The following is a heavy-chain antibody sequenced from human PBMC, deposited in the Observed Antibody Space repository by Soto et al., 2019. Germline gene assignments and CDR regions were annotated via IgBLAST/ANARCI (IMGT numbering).Heavy chain of an antibody. CDR1: GFTFSDYG. CDR2: ISYHGSDK. V-gene: IGHV3-30*18. J-gene: IGHJ6*02. Sequence: GGSLRLSFAASGFTFSDYGMRWVRQAPGKGLEWMAFISYHGSDKYYTDSVKGRFTISRDNSKNTLYLQMNNLRAEDTAVYYCAKAYSTDWPRDYYYGMNVWGQGTTVTVSS. D-gene: IGHD6-19*01. CDR3: AKAYSTDWPRDYYYGMNV.